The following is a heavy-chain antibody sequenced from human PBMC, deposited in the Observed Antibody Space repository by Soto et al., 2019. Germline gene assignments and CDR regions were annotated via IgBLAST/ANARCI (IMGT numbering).Heavy chain of an antibody. CDR1: GASIGSSY. Sequence: PSETLSLTCTVSGASIGSSYWSWIRQPPGKGLEWIGYIFYSGSTNYSPSLNSRVSISIDTSNSQFSLTLSSVTAADTAVYYCARVSTVPKLDYWGHGILVTVSS. J-gene: IGHJ4*01. CDR2: IFYSGST. CDR3: ARVSTVPKLDY. D-gene: IGHD4-17*01. V-gene: IGHV4-59*01.